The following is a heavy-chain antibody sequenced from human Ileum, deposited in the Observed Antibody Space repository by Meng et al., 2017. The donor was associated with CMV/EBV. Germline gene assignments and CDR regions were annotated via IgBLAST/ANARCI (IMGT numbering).Heavy chain of an antibody. Sequence: SSNYYWGWVRQPPGKGLEWIGSFYDSGSTYYNPSLKSRVTISVDTSKNQFSLKVSSVTAADTAVYYCARIQGPHEDDFWSGYWFDYWGQGTLVTVSS. D-gene: IGHD3-3*01. V-gene: IGHV4-39*07. CDR3: ARIQGPHEDDFWSGYWFDY. CDR1: SSNYY. J-gene: IGHJ4*02. CDR2: FYDSGST.